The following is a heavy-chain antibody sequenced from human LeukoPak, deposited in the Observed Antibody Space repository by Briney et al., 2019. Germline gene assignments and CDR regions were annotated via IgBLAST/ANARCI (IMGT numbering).Heavy chain of an antibody. Sequence: PSETLSLTCAVYGGSFSGYYWSWIRQPPGKGLEWIGEINHSGSTNYNPSLKSRVTISVDTSKNQFSLKLSSVTAADTAVYYCAKAAAAVAGVYWGQGTLVTVSS. D-gene: IGHD6-19*01. V-gene: IGHV4-34*01. CDR1: GGSFSGYY. CDR3: AKAAAAVAGVY. J-gene: IGHJ4*02. CDR2: INHSGST.